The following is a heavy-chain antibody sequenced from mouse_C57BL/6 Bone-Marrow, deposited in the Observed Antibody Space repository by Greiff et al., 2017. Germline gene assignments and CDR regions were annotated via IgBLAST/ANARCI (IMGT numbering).Heavy chain of an antibody. V-gene: IGHV1-72*01. Sequence: VQLQQPGAELVKPGASVKLSCKASGYTFTSYWMHWVKQRPGRGLEWIRRIDPNSGGTKYNEKFKSKATLTVDKPSSPAYMQLSSLTSEDSAVYYCAREGDMITTEKFFAYWGQGTLVTVSA. CDR3: AREGDMITTEKFFAY. CDR1: GYTFTSYW. D-gene: IGHD2-4*01. J-gene: IGHJ3*01. CDR2: IDPNSGGT.